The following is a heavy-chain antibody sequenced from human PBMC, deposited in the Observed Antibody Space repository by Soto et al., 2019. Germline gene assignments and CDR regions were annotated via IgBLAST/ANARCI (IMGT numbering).Heavy chain of an antibody. J-gene: IGHJ6*02. Sequence: SVKVSCKASGFTFTSSAVQWVRQARGQRLEWIGWIVVGSGNTNYAQKFQERVTITRDMSTSTAYMELSSLRSEDTAVYYCAAQGGMIVGPTGMDVWGQGTTVTVSS. V-gene: IGHV1-58*01. CDR1: GFTFTSSA. CDR2: IVVGSGNT. D-gene: IGHD3-22*01. CDR3: AAQGGMIVGPTGMDV.